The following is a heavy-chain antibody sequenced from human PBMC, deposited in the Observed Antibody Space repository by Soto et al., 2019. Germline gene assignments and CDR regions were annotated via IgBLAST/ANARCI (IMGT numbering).Heavy chain of an antibody. J-gene: IGHJ6*02. CDR3: AIDGGLRAVITTYGMDI. V-gene: IGHV1-69*13. D-gene: IGHD4-17*01. CDR1: GGTFSNRA. CDR2: MIPMFGTI. Sequence: SVKVSCKTSGGTFSNRAISWVLQAPGQGLEWMDGMIPMFGTINYAQKFQARITFTADEPTSTACMELGSLSSENKAMYYCAIDGGLRAVITTYGMDIWGQGTTVTVSS.